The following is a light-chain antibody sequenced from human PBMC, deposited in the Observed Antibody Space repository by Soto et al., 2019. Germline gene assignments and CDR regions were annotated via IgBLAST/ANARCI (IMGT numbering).Light chain of an antibody. CDR2: DVS. V-gene: IGLV2-14*01. CDR3: SSPTTPTSLVV. J-gene: IGLJ3*02. CDR1: SSDIGDYNY. Sequence: QSALTQPASVYGSPGQSITISCTGASSDIGDYNYVSWYQQYSGKVPKLVIYDVSHRPSGVSNRFSGSKSGNTAFLTITGLQAEDEADDYFSSPTTPTSLVVFGGGTQLTVL.